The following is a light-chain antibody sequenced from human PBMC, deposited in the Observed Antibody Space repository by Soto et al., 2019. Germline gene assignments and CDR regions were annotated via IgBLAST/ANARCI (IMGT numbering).Light chain of an antibody. CDR1: SSDIGIYNF. CDR3: NSYTSASTYV. J-gene: IGLJ1*01. Sequence: QSALAQPPSVSGAAGQRVTIFCTGTSSDIGIYNFVSWYQQHPGKAPKLMIYNVYSRPSGVSSRFSGSKSGNTASLTISWLQAEDEADYYCNSYTSASTYVFGTGTKVTVL. CDR2: NVY. V-gene: IGLV2-14*03.